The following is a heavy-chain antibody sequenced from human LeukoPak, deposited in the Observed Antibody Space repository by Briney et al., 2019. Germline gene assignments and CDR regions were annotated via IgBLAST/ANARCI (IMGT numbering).Heavy chain of an antibody. CDR1: GGSLSSYY. D-gene: IGHD3-22*01. Sequence: SETLSLTCTVSGGSLSSYYWSWIRQPPGKGLEWIVYIYYSGSTNYNPSLKSRVTISVDTSKNQFSLKLSSVTAADTAVYYCARSSYYYDSSGYPHDAFDIWGQGTMVTVSS. CDR2: IYYSGST. CDR3: ARSSYYYDSSGYPHDAFDI. J-gene: IGHJ3*02. V-gene: IGHV4-59*08.